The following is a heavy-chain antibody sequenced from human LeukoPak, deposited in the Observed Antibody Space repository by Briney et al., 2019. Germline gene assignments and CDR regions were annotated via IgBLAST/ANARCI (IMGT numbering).Heavy chain of an antibody. D-gene: IGHD6-19*01. CDR3: ARGVAGTWYFDL. V-gene: IGHV3-74*01. CDR2: IKSDGSSI. CDR1: GFTFSTYW. J-gene: IGHJ2*01. Sequence: GGSLRLSCAASGFTFSTYWIHWVRQAPGKGLVWVSLIKSDGSSITYADSVKGRFTISRDNAKNTLYLQTNSLRAEDTAVYYCARGVAGTWYFDLWGRGTLVTVSS.